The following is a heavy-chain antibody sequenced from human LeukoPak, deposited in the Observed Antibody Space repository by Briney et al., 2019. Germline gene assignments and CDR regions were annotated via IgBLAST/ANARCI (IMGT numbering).Heavy chain of an antibody. Sequence: SETLSLTCTVSSGFFSRNGYYWGWIRLPPGKGLEWIGSILYSGTTYNNPSLKSRVTMSVDTSKSQFSLRLNSVTAADTAVYYCARHVGGGYWYFDYWGRGTQVTVSS. CDR2: ILYSGTT. D-gene: IGHD2-15*01. CDR3: ARHVGGGYWYFDY. V-gene: IGHV4-39*01. CDR1: SGFFSRNGYY. J-gene: IGHJ2*01.